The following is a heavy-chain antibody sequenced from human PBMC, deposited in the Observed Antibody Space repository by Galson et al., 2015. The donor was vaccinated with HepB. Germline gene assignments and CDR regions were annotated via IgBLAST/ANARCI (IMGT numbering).Heavy chain of an antibody. Sequence: QSGAEVKKPGESLKISCKGSGYSFTSYWIGWVRQMPGKGLEWMGIIYPGDSDTRYSPSFQGQVTISADKSISTAYLQWSSLKASDTAMYYCARREYSSSSGGKYYYYMDVWGKGTTVTVSS. CDR3: ARREYSSSSGGKYYYYMDV. V-gene: IGHV5-51*03. CDR1: GYSFTSYW. J-gene: IGHJ6*03. D-gene: IGHD6-6*01. CDR2: IYPGDSDT.